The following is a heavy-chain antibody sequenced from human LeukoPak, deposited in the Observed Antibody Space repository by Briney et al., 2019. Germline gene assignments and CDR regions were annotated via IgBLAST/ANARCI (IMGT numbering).Heavy chain of an antibody. D-gene: IGHD3-16*01. V-gene: IGHV4-39*07. CDR2: VSHSGAT. CDR1: GGSISSTSHY. Sequence: PSETLSLICTVSGGSISSTSHYWGWIRQPPGKGLQWIGEVSHSGATNTIPSLKNRVTMSVDTSKNQFSLNLSSVTAADTAVYFCARGLLSRYWGQGILVTVSS. CDR3: ARGLLSRY. J-gene: IGHJ4*02.